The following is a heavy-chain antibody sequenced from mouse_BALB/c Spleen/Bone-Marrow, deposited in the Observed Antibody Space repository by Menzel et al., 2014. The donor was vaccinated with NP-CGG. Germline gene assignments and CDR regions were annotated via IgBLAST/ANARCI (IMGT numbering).Heavy chain of an antibody. Sequence: VQLQESGPGLVAPSQSLSITCTVSGFSLTSYGVHWVRQPPGKGLEWLGVIWAGGSTNYNSALMSRLSISKDNSKSXVFLKMNRLQTDDTAMYYCAREGGYYYGSRVAWFAYWGQGTLVTVSA. CDR1: GFSLTSYG. CDR3: AREGGYYYGSRVAWFAY. V-gene: IGHV2-9*02. D-gene: IGHD1-1*01. J-gene: IGHJ3*01. CDR2: IWAGGST.